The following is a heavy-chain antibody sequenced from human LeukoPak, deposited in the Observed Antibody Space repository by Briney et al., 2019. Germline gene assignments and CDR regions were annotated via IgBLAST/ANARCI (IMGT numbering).Heavy chain of an antibody. CDR2: IKQDGSEK. J-gene: IGHJ3*02. D-gene: IGHD4-17*01. V-gene: IGHV3-7*01. Sequence: GGSLRLSCAASGFTFSSYWMSWVRQAPGKGLERVANIKQDGSEKYYVDSVKGRFTISRDNAKNSLYLQMNSLRAEDTAVYYCARIGTVTNQAFDIWGQGTMVTVSS. CDR1: GFTFSSYW. CDR3: ARIGTVTNQAFDI.